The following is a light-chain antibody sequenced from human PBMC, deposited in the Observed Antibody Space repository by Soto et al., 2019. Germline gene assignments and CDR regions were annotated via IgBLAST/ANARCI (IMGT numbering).Light chain of an antibody. CDR2: EVT. V-gene: IGLV2-23*02. Sequence: QSALTQPASVSGSPGQSITISCTGTSSDVGKYNLVAWYQHHPGKGPKLIIYEVTERPSGVSNRFSGSKSGNTASLTISGLQAEDETDYYCCSYAGSSSFVFGTVTKVTV. J-gene: IGLJ1*01. CDR1: SSDVGKYNL. CDR3: CSYAGSSSFV.